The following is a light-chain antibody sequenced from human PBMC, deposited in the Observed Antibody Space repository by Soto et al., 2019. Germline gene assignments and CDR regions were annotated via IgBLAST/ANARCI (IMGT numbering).Light chain of an antibody. CDR2: DAS. J-gene: IGKJ2*01. CDR1: QSISSY. V-gene: IGKV3-11*01. Sequence: EIVLTQSPATLSLSPGERATLSCRASQSISSYLAWYQLKPGQAPRLLFYDASTRATGIPARFSGSGSGTDFTLTISSLEPEDFAIYYCQQRSDWPLTFGRGTKLEIK. CDR3: QQRSDWPLT.